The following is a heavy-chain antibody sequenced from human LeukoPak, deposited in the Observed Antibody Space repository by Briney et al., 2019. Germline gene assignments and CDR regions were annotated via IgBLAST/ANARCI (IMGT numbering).Heavy chain of an antibody. CDR3: SGSYYGVSRRDY. J-gene: IGHJ4*02. CDR1: GFTFSSYS. Sequence: GGSLRLSCAASGFTFSSYSMTWVRQAPGTGLEWVSSISSSSSYIYYADSVKGRFTISRDNAKNSLYLQMNSLRAEDTAVYYCSGSYYGVSRRDYWGQGTLVTVSS. V-gene: IGHV3-21*01. CDR2: ISSSSSYI. D-gene: IGHD1-26*01.